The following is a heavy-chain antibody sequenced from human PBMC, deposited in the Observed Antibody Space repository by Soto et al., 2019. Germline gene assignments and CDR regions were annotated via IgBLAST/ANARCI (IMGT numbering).Heavy chain of an antibody. CDR3: GRGTTLAIFAYGMDV. J-gene: IGHJ6*02. D-gene: IGHD1-7*01. V-gene: IGHV3-30-3*01. CDR1: GFTFTSYA. Sequence: QVQLVESGGGLVQPGRSLRLSCAASGFTFTSYAMHWVRQAPGKGLEWVAVISNDGSNYYYADSVRGRFTISRDNTKNMLFLQMSSLRGEDSGVYYCGRGTTLAIFAYGMDVWGQGTTVTVSS. CDR2: ISNDGSNY.